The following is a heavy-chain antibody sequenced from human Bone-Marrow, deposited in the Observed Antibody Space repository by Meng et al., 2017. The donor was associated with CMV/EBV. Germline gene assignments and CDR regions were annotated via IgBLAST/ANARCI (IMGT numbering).Heavy chain of an antibody. D-gene: IGHD5-24*01. V-gene: IGHV1-18*01. CDR1: GYTFTSYG. Sequence: ASVKVSCKTSGYTFTSYGISWVRQAPGQGLEWMGWISVYNGNTNYVQSLQGRVTMTTDTSTSTAYMEMRSLRSDDTAVYYCARSGDGYSFGYYGMDVWGQGNTVTVSS. J-gene: IGHJ6*02. CDR2: ISVYNGNT. CDR3: ARSGDGYSFGYYGMDV.